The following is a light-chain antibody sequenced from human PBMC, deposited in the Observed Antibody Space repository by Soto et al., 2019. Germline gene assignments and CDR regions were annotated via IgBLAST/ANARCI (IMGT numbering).Light chain of an antibody. Sequence: EIVLTQSPGTLSLSPGERATLSCRASQSVANSHLAWYQQKPGQAPRLVIYGASFRATGIPDRFSGSGSGTDFTLTISRLQPEDCAVYYCQQYDRSPLFGGGTKVEF. CDR1: QSVANSH. V-gene: IGKV3-20*01. CDR3: QQYDRSPL. CDR2: GAS. J-gene: IGKJ4*01.